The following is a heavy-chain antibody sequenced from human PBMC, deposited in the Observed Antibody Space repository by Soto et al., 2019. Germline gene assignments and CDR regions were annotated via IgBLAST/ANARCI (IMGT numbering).Heavy chain of an antibody. D-gene: IGHD5-12*01. CDR1: VFTFSSYA. V-gene: IGHV3-30-3*01. CDR2: ISYDGSNK. Sequence: GGSLRLSCAASVFTFSSYAMHWVRQAPGKGLEWVAVISYDGSNKYYADSVKGRFTISRDNSKNTLYLQMNSLRAEDTAVYYCARDGVATGRFYYYYGMDVWGQGTTVTVSS. CDR3: ARDGVATGRFYYYYGMDV. J-gene: IGHJ6*02.